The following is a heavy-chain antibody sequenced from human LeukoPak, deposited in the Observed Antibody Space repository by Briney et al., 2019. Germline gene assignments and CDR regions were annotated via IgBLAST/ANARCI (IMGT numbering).Heavy chain of an antibody. CDR1: GGSFSSYA. D-gene: IGHD5-24*01. Sequence: GASVKVSCKASGGSFSSYAITWVRQAPGQGLEWMGRIIPIFGTTTYAQKFQGRVTITADMGSSTAYLELTRLTAEDTALYFCAKQGAIRQDYDMDLWGNGTTVTVSS. CDR2: IIPIFGTT. V-gene: IGHV1-69*06. J-gene: IGHJ6*03. CDR3: AKQGAIRQDYDMDL.